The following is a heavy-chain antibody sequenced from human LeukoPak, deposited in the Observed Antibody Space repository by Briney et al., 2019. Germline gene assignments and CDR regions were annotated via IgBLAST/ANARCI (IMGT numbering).Heavy chain of an antibody. D-gene: IGHD3-22*01. J-gene: IGHJ5*02. CDR2: IYSGGTT. CDR3: ARAHSGSWWFDP. CDR1: GFTVSSAY. V-gene: IGHV3-53*01. Sequence: GGSLRLTCAASGFTVSSAYLGWIRQAPGKGLEWVSVIYSGGTTYYVDSVKGRFTISRDNSKNTLYLQMNSLGTGDTAVYWCARAHSGSWWFDPWGQGTLVTVSS.